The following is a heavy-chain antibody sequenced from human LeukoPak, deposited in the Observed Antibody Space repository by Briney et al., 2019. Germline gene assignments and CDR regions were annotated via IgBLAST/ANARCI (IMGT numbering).Heavy chain of an antibody. CDR3: AKDSDSSGYYYRGYYYGMDV. CDR1: GFSFSTYG. Sequence: GGSLRLSCAASGFSFSTYGMHWVRQAPGKGLEWVAVISYDGSNKYYADSVKGRFTISRDNSKNTLYLQMSSLRAEDTAVYYCAKDSDSSGYYYRGYYYGMDVWGQGTTVTVSS. D-gene: IGHD3-22*01. V-gene: IGHV3-30*18. CDR2: ISYDGSNK. J-gene: IGHJ6*02.